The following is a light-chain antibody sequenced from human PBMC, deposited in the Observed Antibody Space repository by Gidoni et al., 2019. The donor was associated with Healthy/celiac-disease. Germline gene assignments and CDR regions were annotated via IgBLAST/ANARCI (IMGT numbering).Light chain of an antibody. J-gene: IGKJ5*01. CDR2: GAS. CDR3: QQYGSSPLIT. V-gene: IGKV3-20*01. Sequence: EIVLTQHPGTLSLSPGERATLSCRASQSVSSSYLAWYQQKPGQAPRLLIYGASSRATGIPDRFSGSGSGTDFTLTISRLEPEDFAVYYGQQYGSSPLITFGQGTRLEIK. CDR1: QSVSSSY.